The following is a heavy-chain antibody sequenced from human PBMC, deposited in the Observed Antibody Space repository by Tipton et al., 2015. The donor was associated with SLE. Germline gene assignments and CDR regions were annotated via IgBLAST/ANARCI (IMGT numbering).Heavy chain of an antibody. CDR3: ARTRDDSSGYYYDDAFDI. CDR2: IYHSGST. Sequence: TLSLTCTVSGGSISNYYWSWIRQPPGKGLEWIGYIYHSGSTNYNPSLKSRVTISVDASKNQFSLKLSSVTAADTAVYYCARTRDDSSGYYYDDAFDIWGQGTMVTVSS. D-gene: IGHD3-22*01. CDR1: GGSISNYY. V-gene: IGHV4-59*08. J-gene: IGHJ3*02.